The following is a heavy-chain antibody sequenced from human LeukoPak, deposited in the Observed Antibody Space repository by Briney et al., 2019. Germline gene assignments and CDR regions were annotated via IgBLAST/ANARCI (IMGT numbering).Heavy chain of an antibody. J-gene: IGHJ3*02. CDR1: GFTGSSHY. CDR2: IYRGDST. CDR3: ARDFCSGGSCYPDAFDI. Sequence: GGSLRLSCVASGFTGSSHYMSWVRQAPGKGLEWVSVIYRGDSTYYADSVKGRFTISRDNSKNTVYLQMNSLRAEDTAVYYCARDFCSGGSCYPDAFDIWGQGTMVTVSS. D-gene: IGHD2-15*01. V-gene: IGHV3-66*01.